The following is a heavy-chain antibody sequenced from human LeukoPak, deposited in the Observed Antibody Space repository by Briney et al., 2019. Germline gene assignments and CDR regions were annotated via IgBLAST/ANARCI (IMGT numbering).Heavy chain of an antibody. CDR1: GFTFSSYA. CDR2: ISYDGSNK. D-gene: IGHD3-3*01. J-gene: IGHJ4*02. V-gene: IGHV3-30-3*01. CDR3: ASLSLRFYDY. Sequence: GGSLRLSCAASGFTFSSYAMHWVRQAPGKGLEWVAVISYDGSNKYYADSVKGRFTISRDNSKNTLYLQMNSLRAEDTAVYYCASLSLRFYDYWGQGTLVTVSS.